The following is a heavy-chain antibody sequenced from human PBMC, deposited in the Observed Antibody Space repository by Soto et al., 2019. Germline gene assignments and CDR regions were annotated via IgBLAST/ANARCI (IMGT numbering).Heavy chain of an antibody. Sequence: GDSLQISSKGSGYSFTSYWISWVRQMPGKGLEWMGRIDPSDSYTNYSPSFQGHVTISADKSISTAYLQWSSLKASDTAMYYCACISSAWPLSYDGMDVCGQGTTVTVSS. CDR2: IDPSDSYT. J-gene: IGHJ6*02. V-gene: IGHV5-10-1*01. CDR3: ACISSAWPLSYDGMDV. D-gene: IGHD1-20*01. CDR1: GYSFTSYW.